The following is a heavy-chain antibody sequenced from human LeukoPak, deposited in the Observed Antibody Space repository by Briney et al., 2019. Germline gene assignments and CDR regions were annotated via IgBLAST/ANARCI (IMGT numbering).Heavy chain of an antibody. J-gene: IGHJ4*02. CDR3: AKGPLTTVTPFDY. Sequence: ETLSLTCTVSGGSISSYYWSWVRQAPGKGLEWVSAISGSGGSTYYADSVKGRFTISRDNSKNTLYLQMNSLRAEDTAVYYCAKGPLTTVTPFDYWGQGTLVTVSS. CDR2: ISGSGGST. CDR1: GGSISSYY. V-gene: IGHV3-23*01. D-gene: IGHD4-11*01.